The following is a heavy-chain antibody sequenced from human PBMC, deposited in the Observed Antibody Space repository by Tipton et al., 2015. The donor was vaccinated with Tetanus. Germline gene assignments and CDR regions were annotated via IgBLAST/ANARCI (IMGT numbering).Heavy chain of an antibody. CDR3: AKGLWYSSSSYFGY. J-gene: IGHJ4*02. D-gene: IGHD6-6*01. CDR2: VSGRGSST. CDR1: GFTFRSYA. V-gene: IGHV3-23*01. Sequence: GSLRLSCAASGFTFRSYAMSWVRQAPGKGLEWVSAVSGRGSSTYYADSVKGRFTISRDSSKNTLYLQMNSLRAEDTAVYYCAKGLWYSSSSYFGYWGQGTLVTVSS.